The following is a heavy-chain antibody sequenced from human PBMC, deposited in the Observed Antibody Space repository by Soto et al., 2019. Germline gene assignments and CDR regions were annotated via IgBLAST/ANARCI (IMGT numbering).Heavy chain of an antibody. V-gene: IGHV1-69*13. D-gene: IGHD6-13*01. CDR2: IIPIFGTA. CDR1: GGTFSSYA. Sequence: ASVKVSCKASGGTFSSYAISWVRQAPGQGLEWMGGIIPIFGTANYAQKFQGRVTITADESTSTAYMELSSLRSEDTAVYYCARATGIAAAEGYWGQGTLVTVSS. J-gene: IGHJ4*02. CDR3: ARATGIAAAEGY.